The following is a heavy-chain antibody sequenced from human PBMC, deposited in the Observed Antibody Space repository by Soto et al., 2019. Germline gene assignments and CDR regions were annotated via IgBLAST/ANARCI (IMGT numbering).Heavy chain of an antibody. D-gene: IGHD3-9*01. CDR1: GDSIISIYH. Sequence: ETLSLTCAVSGDSIISIYHWAWIRQPPGRGLEWIASIYHTGTTYYTPSLKSRVTISVDTSKNQFSLKLTSVTAADTAVYFCARADYEILTGSYAMDVWGQGTTVTVSS. CDR3: ARADYEILTGSYAMDV. J-gene: IGHJ6*02. V-gene: IGHV4-38-2*01. CDR2: IYHTGTT.